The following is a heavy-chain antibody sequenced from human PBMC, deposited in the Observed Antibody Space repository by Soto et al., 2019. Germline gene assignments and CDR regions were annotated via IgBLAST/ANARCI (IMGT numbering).Heavy chain of an antibody. V-gene: IGHV3-23*01. D-gene: IGHD2-2*01. CDR3: AKWAQYQLLFPNDAFDI. Sequence: GGSLRLSCVASGFTFSSYAMSWVHQAPGKGLEWVSAISGSGGSTYYADSVKGRFTISRDNSKNTLYLQMNSLRAEDTAVYYCAKWAQYQLLFPNDAFDIWGQGTMVTVSS. J-gene: IGHJ3*02. CDR1: GFTFSSYA. CDR2: ISGSGGST.